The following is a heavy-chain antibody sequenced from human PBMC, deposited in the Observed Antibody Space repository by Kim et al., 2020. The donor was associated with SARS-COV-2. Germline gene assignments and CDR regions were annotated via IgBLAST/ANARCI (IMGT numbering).Heavy chain of an antibody. D-gene: IGHD3-16*02. CDR3: ASALGH. Sequence: YTSRRTNYNPALQRRVTMSVDMSKNQFSLKLSSVTGADTAVYYCASALGHWGQGTLVTVSS. J-gene: IGHJ4*02. V-gene: IGHV4-4*07. CDR2: YTSRRT.